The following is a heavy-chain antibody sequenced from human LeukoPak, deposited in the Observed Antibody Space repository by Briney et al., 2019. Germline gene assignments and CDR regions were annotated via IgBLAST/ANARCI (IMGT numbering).Heavy chain of an antibody. CDR3: ARVIAYYGMDV. CDR2: INSDGSST. D-gene: IGHD3-22*01. Sequence: GGPLRLSCAASGFTFSSYAMHWVRQAPGKGLVWVSRINSDGSSTSYADSVKGRFTISRDNAKNTLYLQMNSLRAEDTAVYYCARVIAYYGMDVWGQGTTVTVSS. CDR1: GFTFSSYA. J-gene: IGHJ6*02. V-gene: IGHV3-74*01.